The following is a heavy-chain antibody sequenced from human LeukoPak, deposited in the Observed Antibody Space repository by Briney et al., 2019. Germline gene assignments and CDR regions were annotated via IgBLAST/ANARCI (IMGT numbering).Heavy chain of an antibody. V-gene: IGHV4-59*08. D-gene: IGHD4-17*01. CDR3: ASLNLPTYDFADYGAGGYFDI. CDR1: GGSISSYY. CDR2: IYYSGST. J-gene: IGHJ2*01. Sequence: PSETLSLTCTVSGGSISSYYWSWIRQPPGKGLEWIGYIYYSGSTNYNPSLKSRVTISVDTSKNQFSLKLSSVTAADTAVYYCASLNLPTYDFADYGAGGYFDIWGRGTLVTVSS.